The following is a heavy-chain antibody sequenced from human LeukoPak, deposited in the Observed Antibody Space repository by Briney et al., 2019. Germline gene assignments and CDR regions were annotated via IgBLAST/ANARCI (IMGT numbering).Heavy chain of an antibody. J-gene: IGHJ4*02. CDR1: GFTFSPYS. CDR3: ARDDLRDGYNYFDY. D-gene: IGHD5-24*01. CDR2: ISHTSSTI. V-gene: IGHV3-48*04. Sequence: GGSLRLSCAASGFTFSPYSMNWVRQAPGKGLEWVSYISHTSSTIYYADSVKGRFTISRDNAKNSLYLQMNSLRAEDTAVYYCARDDLRDGYNYFDYWGQGTLVTVSS.